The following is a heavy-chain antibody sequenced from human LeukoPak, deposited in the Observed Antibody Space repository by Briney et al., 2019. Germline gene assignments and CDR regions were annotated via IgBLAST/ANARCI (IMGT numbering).Heavy chain of an antibody. D-gene: IGHD6-13*01. CDR1: GFTFSSYG. J-gene: IGHJ4*02. Sequence: GGSLRLSCAASGFTFSSYGMSWVRQAPGKGLEWVSGISGSAGSTYYADSVKGRFTISKDNSKNTVSLQMNSLRAEDTAIYYCAKAHSSSWYVFFDYWGQGTLVTVSS. CDR3: AKAHSSSWYVFFDY. CDR2: ISGSAGST. V-gene: IGHV3-23*01.